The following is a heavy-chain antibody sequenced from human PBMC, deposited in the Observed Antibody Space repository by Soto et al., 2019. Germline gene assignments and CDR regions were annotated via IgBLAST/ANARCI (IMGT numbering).Heavy chain of an antibody. CDR2: MGGSGASI. CDR3: ARDNWNGAYYGLDV. Sequence: EVQLLESGGGLVQSGESLTLSCVASQFTFNIDAMTWVRQAPGKGLEWVSSMGGSGASIYYADSVKGRFTISRDKSKKTRYLQRNSLRAEDTAVYWCARDNWNGAYYGLDVWGQGTTVTVS. CDR1: QFTFNIDA. V-gene: IGHV3-23*01. D-gene: IGHD1-20*01. J-gene: IGHJ6*02.